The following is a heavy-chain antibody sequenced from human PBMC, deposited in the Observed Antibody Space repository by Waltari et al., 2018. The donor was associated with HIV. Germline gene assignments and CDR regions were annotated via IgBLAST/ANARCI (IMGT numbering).Heavy chain of an antibody. J-gene: IGHJ4*02. D-gene: IGHD2-15*01. V-gene: IGHV3-48*03. CDR3: AILGYCSGGSCPPVY. Sequence: EVQLVESGGGLVQPGGSLRLSCAASGFTFSSYEMNWVRQAPGKGLEWVSYISSSGSTIYYADSVKGRFTISRDNAKNSLYLQMNSLRAEDTAVYYCAILGYCSGGSCPPVYWGQGTLVTVSS. CDR2: ISSSGSTI. CDR1: GFTFSSYE.